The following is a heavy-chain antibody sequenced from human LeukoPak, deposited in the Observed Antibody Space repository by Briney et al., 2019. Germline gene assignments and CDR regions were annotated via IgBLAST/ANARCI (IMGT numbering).Heavy chain of an antibody. Sequence: GGSLRLSCVASGLPIGVFAMHWVRQAPGQGLEWVSIISGDGVSTFFTDSVKGRFSISKDNSKNSLFLEMSSLRTEDTAMYYCARESEKFDYWGQGTLVAVSS. CDR2: ISGDGVST. J-gene: IGHJ4*02. CDR3: ARESEKFDY. CDR1: GLPIGVFA. V-gene: IGHV3-43*02.